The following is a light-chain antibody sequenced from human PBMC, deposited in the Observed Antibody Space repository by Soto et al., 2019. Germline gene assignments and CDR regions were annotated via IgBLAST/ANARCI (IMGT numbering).Light chain of an antibody. CDR1: ETISTF. Sequence: DIQLKQSPSSLSASLGDSITITCRASETISTFLNWYQVQPGKAPRLLVYGASYFQVGVPVRFRASGSGTLFTLTIDNLQREDLASYFCQQFFSAVLTFGGGTRVDI. J-gene: IGKJ4*01. CDR3: QQFFSAVLT. V-gene: IGKV1-39*01. CDR2: GAS.